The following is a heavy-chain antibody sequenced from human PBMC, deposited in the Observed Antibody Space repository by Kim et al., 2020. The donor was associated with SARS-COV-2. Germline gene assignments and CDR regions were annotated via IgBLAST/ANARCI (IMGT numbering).Heavy chain of an antibody. D-gene: IGHD3-10*01. Sequence: SETLSLTCAVSGGSISSSNWWSWVRQPPGKGLEWIGEIYHSGSTNYNPSLKSRVTISVDKSKNQFSLKLSSVTAADTAVYYCARDPAMVRGVIDYWGQGTLVTVSS. J-gene: IGHJ4*02. CDR2: IYHSGST. CDR3: ARDPAMVRGVIDY. V-gene: IGHV4-4*02. CDR1: GGSISSSNW.